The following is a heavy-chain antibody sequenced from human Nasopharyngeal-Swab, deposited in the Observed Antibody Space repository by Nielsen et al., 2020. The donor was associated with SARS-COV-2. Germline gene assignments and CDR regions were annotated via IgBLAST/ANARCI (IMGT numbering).Heavy chain of an antibody. CDR1: GFSFGSYG. CDR3: VKAGYSYGVYYFDY. Sequence: GGSLRLSCAASGFSFGSYGMHWVRHAPGKGLEWVAVIWYDGSKKYYVDSVKGRFTISRDNSKNTLYLQMSSLRAEDTAVYYCVKAGYSYGVYYFDYWGQGTLVTVSS. V-gene: IGHV3-30*02. J-gene: IGHJ4*02. CDR2: IWYDGSKK. D-gene: IGHD5-18*01.